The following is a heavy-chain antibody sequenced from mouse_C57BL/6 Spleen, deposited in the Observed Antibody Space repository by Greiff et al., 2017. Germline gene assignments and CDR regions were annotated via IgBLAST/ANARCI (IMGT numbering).Heavy chain of an antibody. CDR2: IYPRDGST. Sequence: QVQLQQSDAELVKPGASVKISCKVSGYTFTDHTIHWMKQRPEQGLEWIGYIYPRDGSTKYNEKFKGKATLTADKSSSTAYMQLNSLTSEDSAVYFCARRYYGSSYVWYFDVWGTGTTVTVSS. J-gene: IGHJ1*03. D-gene: IGHD1-1*01. CDR3: ARRYYGSSYVWYFDV. V-gene: IGHV1-78*01. CDR1: GYTFTDHT.